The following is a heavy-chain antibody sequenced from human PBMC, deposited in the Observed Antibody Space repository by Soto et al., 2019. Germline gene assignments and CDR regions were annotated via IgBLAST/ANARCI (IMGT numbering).Heavy chain of an antibody. Sequence: GALRLSCAASGFTVSSKYMSWVRQAPGKGLEWVSLIQSGGPTYYADSSATTAYMELTNLRSDDTAVFYCARVMTWPHEMDVWGQGTPVTVSS. CDR1: GFTVSSKY. V-gene: IGHV3-66*01. CDR3: V. J-gene: IGHJ6*02. D-gene: IGHD1-7*01. CDR2: IQSGGPT.